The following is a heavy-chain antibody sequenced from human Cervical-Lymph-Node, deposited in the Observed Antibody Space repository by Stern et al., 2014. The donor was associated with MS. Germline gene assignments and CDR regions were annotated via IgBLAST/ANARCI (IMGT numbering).Heavy chain of an antibody. Sequence: EVQLVESGAEVKKPGESLKISCKGSGDSFTDYWIGWVRQIPGKGLEWMGIIYPGDSETGYSPSFQGQVPISTDKSISTAYLQWSSLEASDTAIYYCATRIVARPDHFNYFYGMDVWGQGTTVTVSS. D-gene: IGHD6-6*01. CDR2: IYPGDSET. CDR1: GDSFTDYW. J-gene: IGHJ6*02. CDR3: ATRIVARPDHFNYFYGMDV. V-gene: IGHV5-51*01.